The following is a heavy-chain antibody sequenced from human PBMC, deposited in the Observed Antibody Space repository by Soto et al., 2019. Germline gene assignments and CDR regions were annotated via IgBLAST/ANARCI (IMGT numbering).Heavy chain of an antibody. CDR1: GFTFSSYS. CDR3: AREEYYGSGWYYYGMDV. J-gene: IGHJ6*02. V-gene: IGHV3-21*01. Sequence: GGSLRLSCAASGFTFSSYSMNWVRQSPGKGLEWVSSISSSSSYIYYADSVKGRFTISRDNAKNSLYLQMNSLRAEDTAVYYCAREEYYGSGWYYYGMDVWGQGTTVTVSS. CDR2: ISSSSSYI. D-gene: IGHD3-10*01.